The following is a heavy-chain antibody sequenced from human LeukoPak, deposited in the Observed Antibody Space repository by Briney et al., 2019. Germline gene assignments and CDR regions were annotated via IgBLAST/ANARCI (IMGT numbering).Heavy chain of an antibody. CDR2: INPKSGAT. D-gene: IGHD2/OR15-2a*01. Sequence: ASVRVSCKASGYTFTGYYMHWVRQAPGQGLEWMGWINPKSGATKYAQKFQGRVTMTRDTSISTAFMELSRLTSDDTAVYYCARDLAAISTGSHNWFDPWGQGTLVTASS. J-gene: IGHJ5*02. CDR1: GYTFTGYY. CDR3: ARDLAAISTGSHNWFDP. V-gene: IGHV1-2*02.